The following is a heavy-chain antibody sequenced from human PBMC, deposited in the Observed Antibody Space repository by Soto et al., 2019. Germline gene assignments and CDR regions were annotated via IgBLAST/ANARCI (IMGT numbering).Heavy chain of an antibody. CDR2: VYFSGTT. Sequence: SETLSLTCTVSGVSITTTSYYWGWIRQPPGKGLEWIGSVYFSGTTYYNPSLKSRVTISVDTSKNHFSLRLSSVTAADTAIYYCARHGSYWGRGTQVTVSS. V-gene: IGHV4-39*01. CDR3: ARHGSY. CDR1: GVSITTTSYY. J-gene: IGHJ4*02.